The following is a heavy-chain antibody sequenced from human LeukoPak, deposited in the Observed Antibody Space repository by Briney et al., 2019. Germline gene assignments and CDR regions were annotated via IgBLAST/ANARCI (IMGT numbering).Heavy chain of an antibody. Sequence: GESLKISCKGSGYSFTTYWIAWVRQMSGKGLECMGAIYPGDSDTRYSPSFQGQVTISVDKSISTAYLQWSSLKASDTAMYYCARLLEGVAGTWGYWGQGTLVTVS. V-gene: IGHV5-51*01. J-gene: IGHJ4*02. CDR2: IYPGDSDT. CDR3: ARLLEGVAGTWGY. CDR1: GYSFTTYW. D-gene: IGHD6-19*01.